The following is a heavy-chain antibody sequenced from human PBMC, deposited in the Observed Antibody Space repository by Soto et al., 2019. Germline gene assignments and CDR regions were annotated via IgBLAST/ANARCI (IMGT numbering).Heavy chain of an antibody. CDR3: ATRRDAAYYYYGKDV. V-gene: IGHV3-23*01. D-gene: IGHD2-2*01. CDR1: GFTFSTYS. J-gene: IGHJ6*02. Sequence: PGGSLRLSCAASGFTFSTYSMSWVRQAPGKGLEWVSAISGSGGSTYYADSVKGRFTISRDNSKNTLFLQMNSLRAEDTAVYYCATRRDAAYYYYGKDVWGQGTTVNVSS. CDR2: ISGSGGST.